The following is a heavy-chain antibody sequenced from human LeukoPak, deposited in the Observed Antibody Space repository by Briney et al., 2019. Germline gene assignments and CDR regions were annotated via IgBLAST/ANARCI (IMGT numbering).Heavy chain of an antibody. CDR3: ARHDWFDP. CDR1: GFTVNSDY. V-gene: IGHV3-53*01. D-gene: IGHD3-3*01. Sequence: GGSLRLSCAASGFTVNSDYMSWVRQAPGKGLEWVSVIYSGGSTYYADSVKGRFTISRDTSKNTLYLQMSSLRAEDTAVYYCARHDWFDPWGQGTLVTVSS. CDR2: IYSGGST. J-gene: IGHJ5*02.